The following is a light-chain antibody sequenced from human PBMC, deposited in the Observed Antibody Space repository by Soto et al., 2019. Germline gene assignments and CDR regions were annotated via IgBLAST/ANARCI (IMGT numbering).Light chain of an antibody. CDR3: QQYYSTPLT. CDR2: CAS. V-gene: IGKV4-1*01. Sequence: DIVMTQSPDSLAVSLGERATINCKSSQSVLYSSNNKHSLAWYQQTPGQPPKLLISCASTRETGVPDRFSGSGSGTDFTLTISSLQAEDVAVYYCQQYYSTPLTFGGGTKVEI. J-gene: IGKJ4*01. CDR1: QSVLYSSNNKHS.